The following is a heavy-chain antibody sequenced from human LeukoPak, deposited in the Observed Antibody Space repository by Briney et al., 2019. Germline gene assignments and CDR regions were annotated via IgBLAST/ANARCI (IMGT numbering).Heavy chain of an antibody. CDR1: GGSISSYY. V-gene: IGHV4-59*01. Sequence: SETLSLTCTVSGGSISSYYWSWIRQPPGKGLEWIGYIYYSGSTYYSPSLKSRVTISVDTSKKQFSLKVSSVTAADTAVYYCARAGYSYGTGYYFDYWGQGTLVTVSS. CDR3: ARAGYSYGTGYYFDY. J-gene: IGHJ4*02. CDR2: IYYSGST. D-gene: IGHD5-18*01.